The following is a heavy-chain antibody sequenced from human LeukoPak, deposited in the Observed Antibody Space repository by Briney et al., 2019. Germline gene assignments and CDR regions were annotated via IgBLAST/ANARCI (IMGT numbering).Heavy chain of an antibody. Sequence: GGSLRLSCAASGFIFSDYYMSWMRQAPGKGLEWVSYIDGSSSRTNYADSVKGRFTISRDNSKDTLYLQMSSLRAEDTAVYYCVKDLERVVVANYYFDYWGQGTLVTVSS. CDR1: GFIFSDYY. V-gene: IGHV3-11*06. J-gene: IGHJ4*02. D-gene: IGHD2-15*01. CDR2: IDGSSSRT. CDR3: VKDLERVVVANYYFDY.